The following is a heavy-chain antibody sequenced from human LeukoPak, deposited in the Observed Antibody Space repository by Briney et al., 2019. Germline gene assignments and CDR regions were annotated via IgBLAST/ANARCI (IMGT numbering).Heavy chain of an antibody. D-gene: IGHD4-23*01. V-gene: IGHV3-23*01. CDR3: AKRNSDNYYYYMDV. Sequence: GGSLRLSCAASGFTFSSYAMSWVRQAPGKGLEWASAISGSGGSTYYADSVKGRFTISRDNSKNTLYLQMNSLRAEDTAVYYCAKRNSDNYYYYMDVWGKGTTVTVSS. CDR2: ISGSGGST. J-gene: IGHJ6*03. CDR1: GFTFSSYA.